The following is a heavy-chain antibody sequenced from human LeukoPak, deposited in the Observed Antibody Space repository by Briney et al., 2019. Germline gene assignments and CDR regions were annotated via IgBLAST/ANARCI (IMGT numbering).Heavy chain of an antibody. J-gene: IGHJ4*02. D-gene: IGHD3-10*01. V-gene: IGHV4-59*01. Sequence: SETLSLTCTVSGGSISSYYWSWIRQPPGKGLEWIGYIYYSGSTNYNPSLKSRVTISVDTSKNQFSLKLSSVTAADTAVYYCASERNYYGSGASTSFDHWGQGTLVTVSS. CDR3: ASERNYYGSGASTSFDH. CDR2: IYYSGST. CDR1: GGSISSYY.